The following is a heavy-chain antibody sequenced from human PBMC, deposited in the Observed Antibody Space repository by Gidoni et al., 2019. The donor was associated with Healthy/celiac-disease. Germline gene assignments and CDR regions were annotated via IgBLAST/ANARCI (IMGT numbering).Heavy chain of an antibody. J-gene: IGHJ4*02. Sequence: EVQLLESGGGLVQPGGSLRLPCSASGFTFSSYAMSWVLQAPGKGLEWVSAISGSGGSTYYADSVKGRFTISRDNSKNTLYLQMNSLRAEDTAVYYWAKDPLIAAAGKDPFNDYWGQGTLVTVSS. V-gene: IGHV3-23*01. CDR3: AKDPLIAAAGKDPFNDY. CDR1: GFTFSSYA. CDR2: ISGSGGST. D-gene: IGHD6-13*01.